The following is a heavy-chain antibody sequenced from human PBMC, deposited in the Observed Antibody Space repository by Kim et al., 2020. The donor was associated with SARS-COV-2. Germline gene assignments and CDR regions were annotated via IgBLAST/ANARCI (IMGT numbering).Heavy chain of an antibody. J-gene: IGHJ4*02. D-gene: IGHD4-17*01. CDR3: ARILTVTTYFDY. CDR1: GGSVSSGSYY. Sequence: SETLSLTCTVSGGSVSSGSYYWSWIRQPPGKGLEWIGYIYYSGSTNYNPSLKSRVTISVDTSKNQFSLKLSSVTAADTAVYYCARILTVTTYFDYWGQGTLVTVSS. V-gene: IGHV4-61*01. CDR2: IYYSGST.